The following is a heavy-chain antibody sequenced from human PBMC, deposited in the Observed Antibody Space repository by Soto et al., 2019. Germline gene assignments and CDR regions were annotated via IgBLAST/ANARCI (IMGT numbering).Heavy chain of an antibody. D-gene: IGHD1-20*01. CDR3: ARDIDNRDYYYGLDV. CDR1: GVVFKNYE. V-gene: IGHV3-48*03. J-gene: IGHJ6*02. CDR2: ISNSGNTI. Sequence: PGGSLRLSCVASGVVFKNYEMNWVRQAPGKGLEWISYISNSGNTIYVADSMRGRFTISRDNAKNSLFLQMNSLRADDTAVYYCARDIDNRDYYYGLDVWGQGTTVTVSS.